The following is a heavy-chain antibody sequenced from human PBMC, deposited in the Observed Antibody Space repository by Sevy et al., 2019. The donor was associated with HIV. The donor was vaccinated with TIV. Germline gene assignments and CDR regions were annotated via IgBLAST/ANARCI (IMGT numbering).Heavy chain of an antibody. D-gene: IGHD2-15*01. CDR3: ATARKSGGSYYLAY. Sequence: GGSLRLSCAASGFTFSSYAMSWVRQAPGKGLEWVSAISGSGGSTYYADSVKGRFTISRDNSKNTLYLQMNSLRAEDTAVYYCATARKSGGSYYLAYWGQGTLVTVSS. V-gene: IGHV3-23*01. CDR2: ISGSGGST. J-gene: IGHJ4*02. CDR1: GFTFSSYA.